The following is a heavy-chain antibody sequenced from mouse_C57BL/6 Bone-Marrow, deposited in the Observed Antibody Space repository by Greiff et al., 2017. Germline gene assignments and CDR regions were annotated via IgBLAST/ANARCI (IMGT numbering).Heavy chain of an antibody. CDR3: ARIYYYCLFDY. CDR2: ISDGGSYT. V-gene: IGHV5-4*03. D-gene: IGHD1-1*01. CDR1: GFTFSSYA. Sequence: EVKVVESGGGLVKPGGSLKLSCAASGFTFSSYAMSWVRQTPEKRLEWVATISDGGSYTYYPDNVKGRFTISRDNAKNNLYLQMRHLKSEDTAMYYCARIYYYCLFDYWGQGTTLTVSS. J-gene: IGHJ2*01.